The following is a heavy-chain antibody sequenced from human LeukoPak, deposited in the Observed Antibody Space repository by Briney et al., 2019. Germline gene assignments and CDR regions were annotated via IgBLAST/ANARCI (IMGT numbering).Heavy chain of an antibody. CDR3: ARAGRSSSFFNYHYYYMDV. Sequence: ASVKVSRKAFGYSFTNYDINWVRQATGQGLEWMGWRKPNSGNTGYAQKYQGRGTMTRNTSISTAYMELSSLRSEDSAVYYCARAGRSSSFFNYHYYYMDVWGKGTTVTVSS. V-gene: IGHV1-8*01. D-gene: IGHD6-6*01. CDR2: RKPNSGNT. CDR1: GYSFTNYD. J-gene: IGHJ6*03.